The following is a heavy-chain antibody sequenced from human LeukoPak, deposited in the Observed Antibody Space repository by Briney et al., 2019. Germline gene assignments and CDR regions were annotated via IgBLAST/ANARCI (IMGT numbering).Heavy chain of an antibody. Sequence: GGSLRLSCAASGFTFSDHYMDWVRQAPGKGLEWVGRTKNKANSYTTQYAASVKGRFTISRDDSKNSLYLQMNSLKTEDTAVYYCVRLSLDTVYSHNYYMDVWGKGTTVTVSS. D-gene: IGHD2-2*02. CDR3: VRLSLDTVYSHNYYMDV. J-gene: IGHJ6*03. CDR1: GFTFSDHY. V-gene: IGHV3-72*01. CDR2: TKNKANSYTT.